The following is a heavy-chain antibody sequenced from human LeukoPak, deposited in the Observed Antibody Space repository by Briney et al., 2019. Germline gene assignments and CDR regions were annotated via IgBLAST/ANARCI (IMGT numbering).Heavy chain of an antibody. D-gene: IGHD7-27*01. V-gene: IGHV3-23*01. CDR2: IGISAGTT. CDR1: WLTFSSYL. Sequence: GGSLRMSSAPSWLTFSSYLMTWVRQATGDGLEYGSSIGISAGTTAYADSVKGRFTISRDNSKNTVYLQMDSLRVEDTAVYYCAKDPNWDRGYWGQGTLVTVSS. J-gene: IGHJ4*02. CDR3: AKDPNWDRGY.